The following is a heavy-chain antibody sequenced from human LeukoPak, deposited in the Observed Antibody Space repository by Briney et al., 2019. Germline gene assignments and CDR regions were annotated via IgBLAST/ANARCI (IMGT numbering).Heavy chain of an antibody. CDR2: IRYDGNDK. J-gene: IGHJ6*02. V-gene: IGHV3-30*02. Sequence: GGSLRLSCAASGFTFSSYGMHWVRQAPGKGLEWVAFIRYDGNDKYYADSVKGRFTITRDNSKNTLHVQMNSLRPEDTAVYYCASSLAAAGLTGMDVWGQGTTVTVSS. CDR1: GFTFSSYG. D-gene: IGHD6-13*01. CDR3: ASSLAAAGLTGMDV.